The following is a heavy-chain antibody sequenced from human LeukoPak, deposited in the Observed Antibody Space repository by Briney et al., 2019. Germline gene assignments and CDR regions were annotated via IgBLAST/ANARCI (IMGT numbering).Heavy chain of an antibody. V-gene: IGHV3-23*01. Sequence: GSLRLSCAASGFTFSSYAMSWVRQAPGKGLEWVSTISGSGGRTYYADSVKGRFTISRDNAKNTLNLQMNSLRAEDTAVYYCARDLGQYYDTSDNWFDPWGQGTLVTVSS. J-gene: IGHJ5*02. CDR1: GFTFSSYA. CDR3: ARDLGQYYDTSDNWFDP. CDR2: ISGSGGRT. D-gene: IGHD3-22*01.